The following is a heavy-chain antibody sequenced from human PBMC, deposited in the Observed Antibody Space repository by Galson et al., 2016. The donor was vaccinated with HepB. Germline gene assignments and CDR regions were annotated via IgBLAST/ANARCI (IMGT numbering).Heavy chain of an antibody. J-gene: IGHJ2*01. Sequence: SLRLSCAASGFTFSTYDMHWVRQPTGKGLEWLSGIGTAGDKYYSDSVKGRFTISRENAKNSLYLQMNSLRADDTAVYYCARSGRRDWYFDLWGRGTPVTVSS. CDR3: ARSGRRDWYFDL. D-gene: IGHD1-1*01. V-gene: IGHV3-13*04. CDR2: IGTAGDK. CDR1: GFTFSTYD.